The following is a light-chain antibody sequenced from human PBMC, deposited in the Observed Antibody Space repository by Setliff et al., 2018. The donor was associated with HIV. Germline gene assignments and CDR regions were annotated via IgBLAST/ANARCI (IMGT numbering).Light chain of an antibody. CDR2: DAS. Sequence: EIVLTQSPGPLSLSPGERATRSCRASQSVSSGYLAWYQQKPGLAPRLLIYDASNRATGIPDTFSGGGSGTDFTLTISRLEPEDFAVYYCQQYGSSPWTFGQGTKVDIK. CDR3: QQYGSSPWT. J-gene: IGKJ1*01. V-gene: IGKV3D-20*01. CDR1: QSVSSGY.